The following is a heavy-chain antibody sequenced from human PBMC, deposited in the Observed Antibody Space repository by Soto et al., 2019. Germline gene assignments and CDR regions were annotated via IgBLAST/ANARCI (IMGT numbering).Heavy chain of an antibody. CDR2: IWYDGSNK. CDR1: GFTFSSYG. V-gene: IGHV3-33*01. Sequence: VQLVESGGGVVQPGRSLRLSCAASGFTFSSYGMHWVRQAPGKGLEWVAVIWYDGSNKYYADSVKGRFTISRDNSKNTLYLQMNSLRAEDTAVYYCARDLAAGYCSSTSCYRWGQGTLVTVSS. CDR3: ARDLAAGYCSSTSCYR. D-gene: IGHD2-2*02. J-gene: IGHJ4*02.